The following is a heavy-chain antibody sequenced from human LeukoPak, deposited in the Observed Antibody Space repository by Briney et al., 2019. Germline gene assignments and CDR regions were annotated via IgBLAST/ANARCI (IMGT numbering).Heavy chain of an antibody. D-gene: IGHD1-26*01. J-gene: IGHJ4*02. V-gene: IGHV4-59*01. CDR3: ARDIREVGESHYFDY. CDR1: GISITTYY. CDR2: IHYSGST. Sequence: PSETLSLTCTVSGISITTYYWSWLRQPPGNRLEWIGLIHYSGSTTYNPSLKSRVTISVDTSKNQFFLHLSSVTAADTAVYYCARDIREVGESHYFDYWGQGTLVTVTS.